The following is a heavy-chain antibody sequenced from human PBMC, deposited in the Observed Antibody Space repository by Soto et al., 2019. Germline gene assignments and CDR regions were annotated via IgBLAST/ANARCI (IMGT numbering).Heavy chain of an antibody. CDR1: GYTFTGYY. J-gene: IGHJ6*02. Sequence: SVKFSCKASGYTFTGYYMNCVRQAPGQGLEWMGWINPNSGGTNYAQKSQGIVTMTRDTSISTAYMELSRLRSDDTAVYYCARESKPYAYGMDVWGQGTTVTVSS. CDR2: INPNSGGT. D-gene: IGHD2-8*01. CDR3: ARESKPYAYGMDV. V-gene: IGHV1-2*02.